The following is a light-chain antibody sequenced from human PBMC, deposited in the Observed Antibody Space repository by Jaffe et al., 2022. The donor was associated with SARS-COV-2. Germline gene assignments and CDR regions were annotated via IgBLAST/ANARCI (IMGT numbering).Light chain of an antibody. CDR1: NIGNRN. Sequence: SYLLTQPPSVSVAPGKTARITCGGDNIGNRNVHWYQQKPGQGPILVIYYDIDRPSGIPERFSGSNSGNTATLTISRVEAGDEADYYCQVWDSSSDHVVFGGGTKVTVL. CDR3: QVWDSSSDHVV. CDR2: YDI. J-gene: IGLJ3*02. V-gene: IGLV3-21*01.